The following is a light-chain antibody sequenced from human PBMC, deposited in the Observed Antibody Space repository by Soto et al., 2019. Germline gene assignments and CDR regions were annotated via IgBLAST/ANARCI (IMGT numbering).Light chain of an antibody. J-gene: IGKJ3*01. V-gene: IGKV3-20*01. Sequence: EIVLTQSPGTLSLSPGERATLSCRASQSISSSYLAWYQQKPGQAPRLLIYGASTRATGIPDRFSGSGSGTDFILTINRLEPEDCAVYYCQQFRTFGPGTKVEIK. CDR1: QSISSSY. CDR2: GAS. CDR3: QQFRT.